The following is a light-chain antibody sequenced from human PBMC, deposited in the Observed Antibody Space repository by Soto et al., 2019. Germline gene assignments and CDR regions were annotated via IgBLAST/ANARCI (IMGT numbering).Light chain of an antibody. CDR1: QRISNYY. CDR2: GAS. Sequence: EIVFTQSPDTLSLSSGERATLSCRASQRISNYYLAWYHQKPGQAPRLLIYGASSRATGVPDRFSGSGSGTDFTLTISRLEPEDFAVYYCQQYGSSPLTFGGGTKVDIK. V-gene: IGKV3-20*01. CDR3: QQYGSSPLT. J-gene: IGKJ4*01.